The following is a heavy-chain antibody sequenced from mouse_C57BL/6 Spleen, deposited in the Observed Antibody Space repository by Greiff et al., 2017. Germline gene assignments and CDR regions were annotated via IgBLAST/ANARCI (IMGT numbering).Heavy chain of an antibody. V-gene: IGHV5-4*03. CDR3: ARALDHYYAMDY. CDR2: ISDGGSYT. Sequence: EVMLVESGGGLVKPGGSLKLSCAASGFTFSSYAMSWVRQTPEKRLEWVATISDGGSYTYYPDNVKGRFTISRDNAENNLYLQMSHLKSEDTAMDYCARALDHYYAMDYWGQGTSVTVSS. CDR1: GFTFSSYA. J-gene: IGHJ4*01.